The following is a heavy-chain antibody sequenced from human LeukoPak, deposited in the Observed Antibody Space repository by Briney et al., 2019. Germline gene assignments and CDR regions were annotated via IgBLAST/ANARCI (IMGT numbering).Heavy chain of an antibody. V-gene: IGHV3-30-3*01. CDR2: ISYDGSNK. D-gene: IGHD5-18*01. J-gene: IGHJ6*02. CDR3: ARDFRIQLCQPYYYYGMDV. Sequence: VGSLRLSCVASGFXFSSYAMHWVRQAPGKGLEWVAVISYDGSNKYYADSVRGRFTISRDNSKNTLYLQMNSLRAEDTAVYYCARDFRIQLCQPYYYYGMDVWGQGTTVTVSS. CDR1: GFXFSSYA.